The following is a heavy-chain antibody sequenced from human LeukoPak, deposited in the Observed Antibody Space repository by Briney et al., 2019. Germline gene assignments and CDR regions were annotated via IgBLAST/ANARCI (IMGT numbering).Heavy chain of an antibody. J-gene: IGHJ6*02. CDR3: ARGLSNYYYYGMDV. Sequence: SETLSLTCAVSGGSISNYYWSWSRQPPGKGLEWIGYVSYSGSTNYNPSLKSRVTISVDTSKNQFSLKLSSVTAADTAVYYCARGLSNYYYYGMDVWGQGTTVTVSS. D-gene: IGHD2/OR15-2a*01. V-gene: IGHV4-59*01. CDR2: VSYSGST. CDR1: GGSISNYY.